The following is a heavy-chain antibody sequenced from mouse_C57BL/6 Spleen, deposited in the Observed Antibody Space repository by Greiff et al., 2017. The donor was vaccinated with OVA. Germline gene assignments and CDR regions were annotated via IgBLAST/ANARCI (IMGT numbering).Heavy chain of an antibody. CDR1: GYAFTNYL. V-gene: IGHV1-54*01. J-gene: IGHJ4*01. CDR2: INPGSGGT. Sequence: QVQLKESGAELVRPGTSVKVSCKASGYAFTNYLIEWVKQRPGQGLEWIGVINPGSGGTNYNEKFKGKATLTADKSSSTAYMQLSSLTSEDSAVYFCARKGDYLYAMDYWGQGTSVTVSS. D-gene: IGHD2-4*01. CDR3: ARKGDYLYAMDY.